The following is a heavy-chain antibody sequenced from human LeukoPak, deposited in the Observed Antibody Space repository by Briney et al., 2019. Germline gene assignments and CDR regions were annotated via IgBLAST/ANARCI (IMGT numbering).Heavy chain of an antibody. CDR1: GFTFSSYG. V-gene: IGHV3-30*18. Sequence: QAGGSLRLSCAASGFTFSSYGMHWVRQAPGKGLEWVAVISYDGSNKYYADSVKGRFTISRDNSKNTLYLQMNSLRAEDTAVYYCAKDQGPYVRFLLYEWGQGTLVTVSS. CDR2: ISYDGSNK. D-gene: IGHD3-16*02. J-gene: IGHJ4*02. CDR3: AKDQGPYVRFLLYE.